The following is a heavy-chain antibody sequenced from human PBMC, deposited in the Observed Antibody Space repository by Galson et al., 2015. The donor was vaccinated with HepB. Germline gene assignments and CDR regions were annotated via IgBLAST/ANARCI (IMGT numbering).Heavy chain of an antibody. CDR3: AKDRPRVLDLTYAGGEWFDY. D-gene: IGHD3-16*01. CDR2: INGSAGTT. J-gene: IGHJ4*02. CDR1: GFTFSNFA. V-gene: IGHV3-23*01. Sequence: SLRLSCAGSGFTFSNFAMGWVRQAPGKGLEWVSRINGSAGTTYNADSVKGRSTISRDTSETTLYLQMDSLRADDTAVYYCAKDRPRVLDLTYAGGEWFDYWGQGTLVTVSS.